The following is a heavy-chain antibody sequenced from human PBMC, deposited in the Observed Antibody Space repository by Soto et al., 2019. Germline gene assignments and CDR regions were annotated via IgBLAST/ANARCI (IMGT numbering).Heavy chain of an antibody. D-gene: IGHD3-10*01. CDR1: GYNFMPYG. CDR2: ISPWKGNT. V-gene: IGHV1-18*04. CDR3: ARDLDPSGSYYTDY. J-gene: IGHJ4*02. Sequence: GASVKVSCKASGYNFMPYGANWVRQAPGQGLEWMGWISPWKGNTNYAQSFQGRVTMTTDTSTSTAYMELRSLTSDDTAVYYCARDLDPSGSYYTDYWGPGTLVTVSS.